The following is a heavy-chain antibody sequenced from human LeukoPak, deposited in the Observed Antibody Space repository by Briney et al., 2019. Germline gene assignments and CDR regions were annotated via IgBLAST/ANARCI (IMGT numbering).Heavy chain of an antibody. J-gene: IGHJ4*02. V-gene: IGHV3-15*07. Sequence: PGGSLRLSCAASGFTFSNAWMNWVRQAPGKGLEWVGRIKSKTDGGTTDYAAPVKGRFTISRDDSKNTLYLQMNSLKTEDTAVYYCTTDDSGYDRYYFDYWGQGTLVTVSS. CDR1: GFTFSNAW. D-gene: IGHD5-12*01. CDR2: IKSKTDGGTT. CDR3: TTDDSGYDRYYFDY.